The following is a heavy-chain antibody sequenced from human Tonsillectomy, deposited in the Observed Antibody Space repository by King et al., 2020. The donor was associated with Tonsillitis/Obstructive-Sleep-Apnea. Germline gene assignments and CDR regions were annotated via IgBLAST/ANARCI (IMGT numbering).Heavy chain of an antibody. CDR2: IYYSGST. D-gene: IGHD2-2*01. CDR3: ARKYCSSTSCYAFDI. Sequence: VQLQESGPGLVKPSQTLSLTCTVSGGSISSGGYYWSWIRQHPGKGLEWIGYIYYSGSTYYNPSLKSRVTISVDTSKNQFSLKLSSVTAADTAVYYCARKYCSSTSCYAFDIWGQGTMVTVSS. V-gene: IGHV4-31*03. J-gene: IGHJ3*02. CDR1: GGSISSGGYY.